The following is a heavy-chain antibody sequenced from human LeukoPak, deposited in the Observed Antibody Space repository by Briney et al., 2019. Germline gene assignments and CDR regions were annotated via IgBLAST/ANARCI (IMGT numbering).Heavy chain of an antibody. CDR2: ISSSNGYI. J-gene: IGHJ4*02. CDR3: AREAGYCSSTSCSGTEYNFDY. CDR1: GFTFSTYI. V-gene: IGHV3-21*01. D-gene: IGHD2-2*01. Sequence: GRSLRLSCAASGFTFSTYIMNWVRQAPGKGLEWVSSISSSNGYIYYADSLKGRFTISRDNAKNSLYLQMNSLRVEDTAVYYCAREAGYCSSTSCSGTEYNFDYWGQGTLVTVSS.